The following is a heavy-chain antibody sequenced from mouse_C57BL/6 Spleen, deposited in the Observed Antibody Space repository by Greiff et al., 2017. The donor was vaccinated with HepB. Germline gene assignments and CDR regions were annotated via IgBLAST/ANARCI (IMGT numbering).Heavy chain of an antibody. CDR1: GFTFSNYW. Sequence: EVKLVESGGGLVQPGGSMKLSCVASGFTFSNYWMNWVRQSPEKGLEWVAQIRLKSDNYATHYAKSVKARFTISRNDSKSSVYLQMNNLRADDTGIYYCTGLRRGGAYAMDYWGQGTSVTVSS. V-gene: IGHV6-3*01. CDR2: IRLKSDNYAT. CDR3: TGLRRGGAYAMDY. D-gene: IGHD2-4*01. J-gene: IGHJ4*01.